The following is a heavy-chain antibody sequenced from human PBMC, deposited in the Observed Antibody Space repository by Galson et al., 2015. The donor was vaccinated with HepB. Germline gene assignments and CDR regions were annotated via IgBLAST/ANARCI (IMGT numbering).Heavy chain of an antibody. CDR3: ARAPYDILTGYYYYYGMDV. V-gene: IGHV1-69*13. CDR2: IIPIFGTA. J-gene: IGHJ6*02. D-gene: IGHD3-9*01. CDR1: GGTFSSYA. Sequence: SVKVSCKASGGTFSSYAISWVRQAPGQGLEWMGGIIPIFGTAQYAQNFQGRVTITADESTSTAYMDLTSLRSEDTAVYYCARAPYDILTGYYYYYGMDVWGQGTTVTVS.